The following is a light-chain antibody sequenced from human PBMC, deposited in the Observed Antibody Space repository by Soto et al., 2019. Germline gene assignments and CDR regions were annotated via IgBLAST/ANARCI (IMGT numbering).Light chain of an antibody. CDR3: ESLDDTLKGDV. V-gene: IGLV1-36*01. CDR1: SSNIGENH. J-gene: IGLJ3*02. Sequence: QSVLTQPPSVSEAPRQRVTISCSGSSSNIGENHVNWYQQVPGKAPKLLPYHDDLRRSGVSDRFSGSKSGTSASLAISGLESEDEADYYCESLDDTLKGDVFGGGTKLTVL. CDR2: HDD.